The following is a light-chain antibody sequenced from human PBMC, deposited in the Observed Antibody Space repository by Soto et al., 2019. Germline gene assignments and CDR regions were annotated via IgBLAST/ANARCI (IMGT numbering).Light chain of an antibody. Sequence: EIVLTQSPGTLSLSPGERATLSCRASQSVSSNYLAWYQQNPGQAPRLLIYGASSRATGIPDRFSGSGSGPDFTLTISRLEPEDFAVYYCQQYGSSRWTFGQGTRVEIK. J-gene: IGKJ1*01. CDR2: GAS. CDR1: QSVSSNY. V-gene: IGKV3-20*01. CDR3: QQYGSSRWT.